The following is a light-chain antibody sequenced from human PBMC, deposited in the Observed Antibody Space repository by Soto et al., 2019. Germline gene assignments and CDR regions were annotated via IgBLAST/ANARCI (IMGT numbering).Light chain of an antibody. V-gene: IGKV1-39*01. CDR2: AAS. CDR3: QQNDRTPPLT. Sequence: DIQMTQSPSSLSASVGDRVTITCRASQSISSYLNWYQQKPGKAPKLLIYAASSLQSGVTSRFSGNGSGTDFTLSNSTPQPEDFATYCCQQNDRTPPLTFGGGTKVQIK. CDR1: QSISSY. J-gene: IGKJ4*01.